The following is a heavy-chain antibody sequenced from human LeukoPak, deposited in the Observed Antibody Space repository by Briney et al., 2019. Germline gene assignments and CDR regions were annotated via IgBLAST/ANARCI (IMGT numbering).Heavy chain of an antibody. V-gene: IGHV4-31*03. Sequence: SETLSLTCTVSGGSISSGGYYWSWIRQHPGKGLEWIGYIYYSGSTYYNQSLKSRVTISVDTSKNQFSLKLSSVTAEDTAVYYCARTYGDSGWFDPWGQGTLVTVSS. CDR1: GGSISSGGYY. J-gene: IGHJ5*02. CDR2: IYYSGST. CDR3: ARTYGDSGWFDP. D-gene: IGHD4-17*01.